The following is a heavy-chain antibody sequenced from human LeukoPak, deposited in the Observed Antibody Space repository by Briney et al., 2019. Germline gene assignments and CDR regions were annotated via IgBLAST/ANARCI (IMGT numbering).Heavy chain of an antibody. CDR1: GFTFSTYW. D-gene: IGHD4-17*01. CDR3: VRQSTTLSTYGFDY. CDR2: INIDGTSA. Sequence: PGGSLRLSCVASGFTFSTYWMNWVRQTPGKGLVWASRINIDGTSATYADPVKGRFTISRDNAKNTLYLQMNSLRAEDTAVYYCVRQSTTLSTYGFDYWGQGILVTVSS. J-gene: IGHJ4*02. V-gene: IGHV3-74*01.